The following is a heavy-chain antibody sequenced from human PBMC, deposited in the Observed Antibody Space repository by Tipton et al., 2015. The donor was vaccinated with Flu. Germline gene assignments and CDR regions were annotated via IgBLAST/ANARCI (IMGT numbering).Heavy chain of an antibody. D-gene: IGHD3-9*01. V-gene: IGHV4-61*08. Sequence: TLSLTCTVSGGSISSGGYYWSWIRQPPGKGLEWIGYIYYSGSTNYNPSLKSRVTISVDTSKNQFSLKLSSVTPADTGVYYCARDLPTQYYDILTGYYSVGAFDIWGQGTMVTVSS. CDR1: GGSISSGGYY. CDR3: ARDLPTQYYDILTGYYSVGAFDI. CDR2: IYYSGST. J-gene: IGHJ3*02.